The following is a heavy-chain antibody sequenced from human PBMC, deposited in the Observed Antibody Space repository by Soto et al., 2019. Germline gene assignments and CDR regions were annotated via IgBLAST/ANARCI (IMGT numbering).Heavy chain of an antibody. D-gene: IGHD3-22*01. CDR3: ARGGSGYTGFNEL. J-gene: IGHJ4*02. V-gene: IGHV1-69*01. CDR1: GGLFSSYP. CDR2: IIPIFQTA. Sequence: QAQLVQSGAEVKKPGSSVKVSCKASGGLFSSYPISWVRQVPGQGLEWMGGIIPIFQTAYYTQRFQGRVTITADESTNTAYTERSSLRSEDTAIYYCARGGSGYTGFNELWGQGTLVTVSS.